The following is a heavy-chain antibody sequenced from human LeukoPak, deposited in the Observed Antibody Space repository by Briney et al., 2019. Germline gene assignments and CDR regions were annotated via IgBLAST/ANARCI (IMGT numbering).Heavy chain of an antibody. CDR2: IYHVGTT. V-gene: IGHV4-38-2*02. Sequence: PSETLSLTCTVSGYSINNGYYWGWFRQPPGQGLEWIGSIYHVGTTSYNPSLKSRVTISVDTSKNHFSLKLNSVTAADTAVYYCARDARGGNPYYFDYWGQGTLVTVSS. J-gene: IGHJ4*02. CDR1: GYSINNGYY. CDR3: ARDARGGNPYYFDY. D-gene: IGHD4-23*01.